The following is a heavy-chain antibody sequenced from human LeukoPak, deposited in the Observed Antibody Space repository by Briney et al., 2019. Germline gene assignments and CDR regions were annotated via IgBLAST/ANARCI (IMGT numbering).Heavy chain of an antibody. CDR3: ARDLGDYRGDY. CDR1: GLTVSSNY. Sequence: GGSLRLSCAASGLTVSSNYMSSVRQAPGKGLEWVSVIYSGGSTYYADSVKGRFTISRDNSKNTLYLQMNSLRAEDTAVYYCARDLGDYRGDYWGQGTLVTVSS. V-gene: IGHV3-53*01. D-gene: IGHD5-12*01. CDR2: IYSGGST. J-gene: IGHJ4*02.